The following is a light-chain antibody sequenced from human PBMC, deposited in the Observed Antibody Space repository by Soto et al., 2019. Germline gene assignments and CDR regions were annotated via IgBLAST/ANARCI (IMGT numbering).Light chain of an antibody. CDR2: NNN. CDR3: APWDGSLNAVL. J-gene: IGLJ2*01. Sequence: QSVLTQPPSASGTPGQRVTISCSGGSSDIGSNTVNWYQQVPGTAPKLLIYNNNQRPSGVPDRFSGSRSGTSASLAISGLQSEDEADYYCAPWDGSLNAVLFGGGTKVTVL. V-gene: IGLV1-44*01. CDR1: SSDIGSNT.